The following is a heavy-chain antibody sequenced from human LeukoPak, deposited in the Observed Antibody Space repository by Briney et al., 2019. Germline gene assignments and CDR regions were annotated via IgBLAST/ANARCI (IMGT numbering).Heavy chain of an antibody. Sequence: ASVKVSCKASGYTFTSYYMHWVRQAPGQGLEWMGWINPNSGGTNYAQKFQGRVTMTRDTSITTAYMGLSRLRSDDTAVYYCAREEGSGCYDSWGQGTRLTVSS. V-gene: IGHV1-2*02. D-gene: IGHD6-19*01. J-gene: IGHJ4*02. CDR1: GYTFTSYY. CDR3: AREEGSGCYDS. CDR2: INPNSGGT.